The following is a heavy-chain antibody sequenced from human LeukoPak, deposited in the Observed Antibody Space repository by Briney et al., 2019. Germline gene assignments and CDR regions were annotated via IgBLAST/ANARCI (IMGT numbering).Heavy chain of an antibody. D-gene: IGHD3-22*01. CDR3: AGRVRDNSGYYYVDY. V-gene: IGHV4-39*02. Sequence: PSETLSLTCTVSGSSISSSSYYWGWVRQPPGKGLEWIGSIYYSGITYINPSLKSRVTISVDTSKNHFSLRLSSVTAADTAVYYCAGRVRDNSGYYYVDYWGQGTLVTVSS. J-gene: IGHJ4*02. CDR1: GSSISSSSYY. CDR2: IYYSGIT.